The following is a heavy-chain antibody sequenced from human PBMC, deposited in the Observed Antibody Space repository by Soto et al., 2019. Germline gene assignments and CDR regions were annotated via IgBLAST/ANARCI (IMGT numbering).Heavy chain of an antibody. D-gene: IGHD6-19*01. CDR3: TRQTDAVQWLVVPTDYNFDY. J-gene: IGHJ4*02. V-gene: IGHV4-31*03. Sequence: PSETLSLTCTVSGGSISSGGYYWSWIRQHPGKGLEWIGYIYYSGSTYYNPSLKSRVTISVDTSKNQFSLKLSSVTAEDTAVYFCTRQTDAVQWLVVPTDYNFDYWGQGTLVTVSS. CDR2: IYYSGST. CDR1: GGSISSGGYY.